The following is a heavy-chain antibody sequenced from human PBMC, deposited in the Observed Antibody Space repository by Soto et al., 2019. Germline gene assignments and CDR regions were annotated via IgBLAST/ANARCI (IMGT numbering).Heavy chain of an antibody. CDR3: ARDKSPCSSTSCYSDLDAFDI. CDR2: IIPILGIA. Sequence: QVQLVQSGAEVKKPGSSVKVSCKASGGTFSSYTISWVRQAPGQGLEWMGRIIPILGIANYAQKFQGRVTITADKSTSTAYMELSSLRSEDTAVYYCARDKSPCSSTSCYSDLDAFDIWGQGTMVTVSS. V-gene: IGHV1-69*08. J-gene: IGHJ3*02. D-gene: IGHD2-2*01. CDR1: GGTFSSYT.